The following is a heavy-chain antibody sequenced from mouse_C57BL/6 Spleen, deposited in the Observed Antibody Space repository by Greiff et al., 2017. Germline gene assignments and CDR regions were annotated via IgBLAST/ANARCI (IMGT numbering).Heavy chain of an antibody. CDR1: GFTFSSYA. CDR2: ISSGGDYI. CDR3: TREANWAADY. V-gene: IGHV5-9-1*02. J-gene: IGHJ2*01. Sequence: DVMLVESGEGLVKPGGSLKLSCAASGFTFSSYAMSWVRQTPEKRLEWVAYISSGGDYIYYADTVKGRFTISRDNARNTLYLQMSSLKSEDTAMYYCTREANWAADYWGQGTTLTVSS. D-gene: IGHD4-1*02.